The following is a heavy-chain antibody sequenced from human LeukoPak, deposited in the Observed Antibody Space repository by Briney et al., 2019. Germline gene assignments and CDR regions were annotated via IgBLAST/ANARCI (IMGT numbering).Heavy chain of an antibody. CDR1: GYTFTSYD. D-gene: IGHD3-9*01. CDR2: MNPNSGNT. V-gene: IGHV1-8*01. Sequence: ASVKVSCKASGYTFTSYDINWVRQATGQGLEWMGWMNPNSGNTGYAQKFQGRVTMTRNTSISTAYMELSSLRSEDTAVYYCARGPADILTGYYTWGYYFDYWGQGTLVTVSS. J-gene: IGHJ4*02. CDR3: ARGPADILTGYYTWGYYFDY.